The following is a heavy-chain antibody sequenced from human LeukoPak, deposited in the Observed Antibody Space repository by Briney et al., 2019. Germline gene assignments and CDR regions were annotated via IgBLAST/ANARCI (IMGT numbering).Heavy chain of an antibody. CDR3: ATHWYSLH. J-gene: IGHJ1*01. CDR2: LYPGGSK. V-gene: IGHV3-53*01. Sequence: GGSLRLSCAASGFTFSSYSMNWVRQARGRGLEWVSVLYPGGSKYYADSVEGRFTISRDDSKNTLYLQMNSLRADDTAVYYCATHWYSLHWGQGSLVTVSS. CDR1: GFTFSSYS.